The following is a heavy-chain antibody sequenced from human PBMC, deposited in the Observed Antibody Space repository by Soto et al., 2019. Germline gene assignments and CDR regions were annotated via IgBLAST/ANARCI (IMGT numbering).Heavy chain of an antibody. CDR2: IYPGDSDT. Sequence: GESLKISCTGVGYSFTIYWIGWGRQMPGKGLEWMGIIYPGDSDTRYSPSFQGQVTISADKSISTVYLQWSSLKASDTAMYYCARGYCTTNVCDPWFDPWGQGTLVTVSS. CDR1: GYSFTIYW. CDR3: ARGYCTTNVCDPWFDP. J-gene: IGHJ5*02. D-gene: IGHD2-8*01. V-gene: IGHV5-51*01.